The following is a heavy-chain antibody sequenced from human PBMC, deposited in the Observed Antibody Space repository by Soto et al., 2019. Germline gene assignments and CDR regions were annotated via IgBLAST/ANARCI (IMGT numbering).Heavy chain of an antibody. D-gene: IGHD1-1*01. CDR1: GASVSSGDYY. V-gene: IGHV4-30-4*01. CDR3: VGTGTTDDY. CDR2: ISSSGGS. Sequence: QVQLQESGPGLVKPSQTLSLTCTVSGASVSSGDYYWSCIRQPPGKGLEWIGYISSSGGSYYNPALKGRLTISIDTSKNQFSLKLNSVTVADTAIYYCVGTGTTDDYWGRGTLVTVSS. J-gene: IGHJ4*02.